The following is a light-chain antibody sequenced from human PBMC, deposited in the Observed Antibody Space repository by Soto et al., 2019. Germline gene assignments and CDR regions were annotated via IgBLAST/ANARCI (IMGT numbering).Light chain of an antibody. J-gene: IGKJ1*01. CDR1: QTISSW. CDR2: KAS. Sequence: DIQMTKSPSTLSGSVGDRVTITCRASQTISSWSAWYQQKPGKAPKLLIYKASTLKSGVPSRFSGSGSGTESTLTISSLQPDDFATYYCQHYNSYSEAFGQGTKVDIK. V-gene: IGKV1-5*03. CDR3: QHYNSYSEA.